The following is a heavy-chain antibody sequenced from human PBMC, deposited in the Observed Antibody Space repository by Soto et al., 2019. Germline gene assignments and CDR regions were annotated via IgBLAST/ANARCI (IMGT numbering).Heavy chain of an antibody. V-gene: IGHV2-5*02. CDR2: IYWDNDK. CDR1: GFSLSTGGVG. Sequence: QITLKESGPTLVKPTQTLTLTCTFSGFSLSTGGVGVGWIRQPPGKALEWLALIYWDNDKRYCPSLGSRINVTKDTSKHQVVITMTNMDPVDTATYYCVHSRCGGDCLRSYSSHYYYGMDVWGQGTTVTVFS. D-gene: IGHD2-21*02. CDR3: VHSRCGGDCLRSYSSHYYYGMDV. J-gene: IGHJ6*02.